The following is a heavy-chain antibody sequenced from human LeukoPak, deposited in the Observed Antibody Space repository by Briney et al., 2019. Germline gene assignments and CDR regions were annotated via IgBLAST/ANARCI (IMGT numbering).Heavy chain of an antibody. Sequence: ASVTVSCKASGYTFTGYYIHWVRQAPGQGLEWMGWLNPNSGGTNYAQKFQGRVTMTRDTSISTAYMELSRLRSDDTAVYYCARRWRAHYAYDYWGQGTLVTVSS. CDR2: LNPNSGGT. CDR3: ARRWRAHYAYDY. D-gene: IGHD4-17*01. V-gene: IGHV1-2*02. CDR1: GYTFTGYY. J-gene: IGHJ4*02.